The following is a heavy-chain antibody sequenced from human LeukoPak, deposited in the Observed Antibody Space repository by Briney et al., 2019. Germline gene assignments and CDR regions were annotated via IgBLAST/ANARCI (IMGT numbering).Heavy chain of an antibody. CDR1: GFTFSSYA. CDR2: VSGSGGNT. V-gene: IGHV3-23*01. Sequence: GGSLRLSCAASGFTFSSYAMSWVRQAPGKGLEWVSGVSGSGGNTYYADSVKGRFTISRDNSKNTLYLQMNSLRAEDTAVYYCAKAWYSSGWYPECDYWGQGTLVTVSS. D-gene: IGHD6-19*01. CDR3: AKAWYSSGWYPECDY. J-gene: IGHJ4*02.